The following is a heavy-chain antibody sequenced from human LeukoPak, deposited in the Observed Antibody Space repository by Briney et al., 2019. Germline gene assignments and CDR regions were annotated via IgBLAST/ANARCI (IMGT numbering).Heavy chain of an antibody. J-gene: IGHJ1*01. CDR3: AKDMEDYGGNSFDS. V-gene: IGHV3-43*01. D-gene: IGHD4-23*01. CDR2: MSWNGHSR. CDR1: GFAFDEYT. Sequence: GGSLRLSCVASGFAFDEYTFNWVRQAPGKGLEWVSLMSWNGHSRYYADSVKGRFTVSRDNNKNSVYLEMKDLRFEDTAFYYCAKDMEDYGGNSFDSGGEGTLVTVSS.